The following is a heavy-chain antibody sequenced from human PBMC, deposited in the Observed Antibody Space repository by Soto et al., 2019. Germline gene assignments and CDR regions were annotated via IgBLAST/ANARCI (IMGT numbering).Heavy chain of an antibody. Sequence: PGGSLRLSCAASGFAFSSYSMNWVRQAPGKGLEWVSYISSSSSTIYYADSVKGRFTISRDNAKNSLYLQMNSLRAEDTAVYYCARDKKGIVVVPAANSAFDIWGQGTMVTVSS. D-gene: IGHD2-2*01. J-gene: IGHJ3*02. CDR2: ISSSSSTI. V-gene: IGHV3-48*01. CDR1: GFAFSSYS. CDR3: ARDKKGIVVVPAANSAFDI.